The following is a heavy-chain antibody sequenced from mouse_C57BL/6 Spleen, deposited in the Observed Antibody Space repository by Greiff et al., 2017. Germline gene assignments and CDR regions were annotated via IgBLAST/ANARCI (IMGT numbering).Heavy chain of an antibody. CDR1: GFTFSSYT. Sequence: EVQVVESGGGLVKPGGSLKLSCAASGFTFSSYTMSWVRQTPEKRLEWVATISGGGGNTYYPDSVKGRFTISRDNAKNTLYLQMSSLRSEDTALYYCARSSRYFDYWGQGTTLTVSS. J-gene: IGHJ2*01. CDR3: ARSSRYFDY. D-gene: IGHD1-1*01. CDR2: ISGGGGNT. V-gene: IGHV5-9*01.